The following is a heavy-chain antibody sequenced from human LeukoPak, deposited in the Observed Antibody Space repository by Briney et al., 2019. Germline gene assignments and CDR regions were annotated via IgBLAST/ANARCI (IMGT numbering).Heavy chain of an antibody. J-gene: IGHJ5*02. CDR1: GGSFSGYY. V-gene: IGHV4-34*01. CDR2: INHSGST. Sequence: SETLSLTCAVYGGSFSGYYWSWIRQPPGKGLEWIGEINHSGSTNYNPSLKSRVTISVDTSKNQFSLKLSSVTAADTAVYYCARRDCGGECDWFDPWGQGTLVTVSS. D-gene: IGHD2-21*01. CDR3: ARRDCGGECDWFDP.